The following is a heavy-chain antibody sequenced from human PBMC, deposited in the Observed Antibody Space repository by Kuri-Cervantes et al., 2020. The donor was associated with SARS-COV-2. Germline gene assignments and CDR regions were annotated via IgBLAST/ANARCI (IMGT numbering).Heavy chain of an antibody. V-gene: IGHV1-8*02. Sequence: ASVKVSCKASGYTFTSYDINWVRQATGQGLEWMGWMNPNSGNTGYAQKLQGRVTMTTDTSTSTAYMELRSLRSDDTAVYYCARDRPGGGPAVAGFRHLDYWGQGTLVTVSS. D-gene: IGHD6-19*01. CDR2: MNPNSGNT. CDR1: GYTFTSYD. CDR3: ARDRPGGGPAVAGFRHLDY. J-gene: IGHJ4*02.